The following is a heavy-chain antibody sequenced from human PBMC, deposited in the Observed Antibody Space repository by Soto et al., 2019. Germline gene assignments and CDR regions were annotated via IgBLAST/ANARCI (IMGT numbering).Heavy chain of an antibody. Sequence: ASVKVSCKASGYTFTGYYMHWVRQAPGQGLEWMGWINPNSGGTNYAQKFQGRVTMARDTSISTAYMELSRLRSDDTAVYYCARAPIVSVRWGPISSSRFDYWGQGTLVTVSS. CDR1: GYTFTGYY. D-gene: IGHD3-3*02. J-gene: IGHJ4*02. CDR2: INPNSGGT. CDR3: ARAPIVSVRWGPISSSRFDY. V-gene: IGHV1-2*02.